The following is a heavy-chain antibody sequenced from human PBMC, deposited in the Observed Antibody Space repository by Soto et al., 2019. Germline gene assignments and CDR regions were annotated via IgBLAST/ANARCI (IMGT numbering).Heavy chain of an antibody. D-gene: IGHD3-10*01. CDR1: GGSTDSGSYF. V-gene: IGHV4-31*03. CDR3: ARGVTSTGWFDP. J-gene: IGHJ5*02. CDR2: IYSSGNT. Sequence: PSETLSLTCTVSGGSTDSGSYFWSWIRQHPQKGLEWIGYIYSSGNTYYNPFFRSRVSISPDTSRNQFSLKLHSVTAADTAVYYCARGVTSTGWFDPWGQGFLVTVPQ.